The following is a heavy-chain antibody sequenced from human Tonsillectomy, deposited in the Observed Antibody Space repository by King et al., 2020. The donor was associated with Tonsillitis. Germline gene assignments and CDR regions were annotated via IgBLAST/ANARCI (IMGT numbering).Heavy chain of an antibody. CDR1: GFTFSPYS. V-gene: IGHV3-21*01. CDR2: ISSDSNYI. Sequence: VQLVESGGGLVKPGGSLRLSCAASGFTFSPYSMNWVRQAPGKGLEWVSSISSDSNYIYYADSVKGRFTISRDNAGDSLYLQMNSLRAEETAVYYCARGWDTATTYYDNWGQGTLVTVSS. CDR3: ARGWDTATTYYDN. J-gene: IGHJ4*02. D-gene: IGHD4-17*01.